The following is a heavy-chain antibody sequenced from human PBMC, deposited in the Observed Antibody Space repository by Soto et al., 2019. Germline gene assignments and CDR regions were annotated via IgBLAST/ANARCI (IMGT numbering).Heavy chain of an antibody. J-gene: IGHJ4*02. D-gene: IGHD3-10*01. CDR3: ARERWDYYGSGNYYSYYFDY. CDR2: IYYSGST. V-gene: IGHV4-59*01. Sequence: PSETLSLTCTVSGGSISTYSWSWIRQPPGKGLEWIGYIYYSGSTNYNPSLKGRVTISVDTSKNQFSLNLSSVTAADTAVYYCARERWDYYGSGNYYSYYFDYWGQGTLVTVSS. CDR1: GGSISTYS.